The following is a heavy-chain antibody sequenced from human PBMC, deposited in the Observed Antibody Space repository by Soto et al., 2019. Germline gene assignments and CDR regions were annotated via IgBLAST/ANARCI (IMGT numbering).Heavy chain of an antibody. CDR2: INAGNGNT. CDR3: ARGTAAAGTWWFDP. Sequence: ASVKVSCKASGYTFTSYAMHWVRQAPGQRLEWMGWINAGNGNTKYSQKFQGRVTITRDTSASTAYMELSSLRSEDTAVYYCARGTAAAGTWWFDPWGQGTLVTV. V-gene: IGHV1-3*01. J-gene: IGHJ5*02. CDR1: GYTFTSYA. D-gene: IGHD6-13*01.